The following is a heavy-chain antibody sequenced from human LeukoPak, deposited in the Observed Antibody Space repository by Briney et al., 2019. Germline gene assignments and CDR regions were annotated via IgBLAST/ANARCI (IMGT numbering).Heavy chain of an antibody. V-gene: IGHV4-61*02. J-gene: IGHJ3*01. CDR2: MHTRGST. D-gene: IGHD2-8*02. CDR1: GGSINSGSYY. CDR3: ARDGGVRTPFDF. Sequence: ASETLSLTCTVSGGSINSGSYYWSWIRQPAGKGLEWIGRMHTRGSTNYSPSLKSRVTISVDTSKNQFSLKLSSVTAADTAVYYCARDGGVRTPFDFWGQGTMVTVSS.